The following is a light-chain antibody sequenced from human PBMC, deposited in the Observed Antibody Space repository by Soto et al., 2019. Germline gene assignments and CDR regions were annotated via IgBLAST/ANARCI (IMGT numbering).Light chain of an antibody. V-gene: IGKV3-20*01. CDR2: ATS. Sequence: EIVLTQSPGTLSLSPGERATLSCRASQSVSGSYLAWYQQKYCQAPRLLIYATSRRATGIPDRFSGSWSGTNLTLTISRLEPEDFAVYYCHHYGSSPWTFGQGTTVEIK. J-gene: IGKJ1*01. CDR1: QSVSGSY. CDR3: HHYGSSPWT.